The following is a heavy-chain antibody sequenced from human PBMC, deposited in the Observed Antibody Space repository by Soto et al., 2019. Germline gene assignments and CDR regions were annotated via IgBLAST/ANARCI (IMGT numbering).Heavy chain of an antibody. J-gene: IGHJ4*02. D-gene: IGHD3-3*01. CDR1: GGYINSGGYY. CDR2: IYYSGST. Sequence: SETLSLTCTVSGGYINSGGYYWSWIRQHPGKGLEWIGYIYYSGSTYYNPSLKSLVTISVDTSKNQFSLKLSSVTAADTSVYYCARAYDFWSGYYFDYWGQGTLVTVSS. V-gene: IGHV4-31*01. CDR3: ARAYDFWSGYYFDY.